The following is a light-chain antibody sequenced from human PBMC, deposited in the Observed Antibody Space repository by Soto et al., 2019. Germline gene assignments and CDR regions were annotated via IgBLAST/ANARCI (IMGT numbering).Light chain of an antibody. CDR3: SSYASSSPFV. CDR1: GRDVGGYKY. Sequence: QSVLTQPASVSGSPGQSITIPCPGTGRDVGGYKYVSWYQQLPGKAPKLMIYDVSYRPSGVSDRFSGSKSGNTASLIISGLQAEDEADYYCSSYASSSPFVFGTGTKVTVL. J-gene: IGLJ1*01. CDR2: DVS. V-gene: IGLV2-14*01.